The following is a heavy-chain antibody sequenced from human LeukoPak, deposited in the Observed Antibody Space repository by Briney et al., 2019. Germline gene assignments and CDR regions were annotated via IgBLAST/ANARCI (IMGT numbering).Heavy chain of an antibody. CDR1: GFTFSSYS. CDR3: AREQRYGDQEY. CDR2: ISSSSSYI. D-gene: IGHD4-17*01. Sequence: GGSLRLSCAASGFTFSSYSMNWVRQAPGKGLEWVSSISSSSSYIYYADSVKGRFTISREHAKNSMYLQMNSLRAEDTAVYYCAREQRYGDQEYCGQGALVSVSS. V-gene: IGHV3-21*01. J-gene: IGHJ4*02.